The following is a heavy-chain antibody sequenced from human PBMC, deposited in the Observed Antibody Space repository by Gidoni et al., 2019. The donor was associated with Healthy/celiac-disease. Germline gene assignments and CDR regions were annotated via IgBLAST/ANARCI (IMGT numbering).Heavy chain of an antibody. J-gene: IGHJ2*01. CDR3: TRDGGIDYGDYNYWYFDL. CDR1: GFPSGDSP. D-gene: IGHD4-17*01. V-gene: IGHV3-49*04. CDR2: SRSKAFGGTT. Sequence: VQLVASGGGLLQPGRSLSLSCTPSGFPSGDSPLIWVLQAPGKGLEWVGVSRSKAFGGTTEYAASVKGRFTSSRDDSKSIAYLKMNSLKTEDTAVYYCTRDGGIDYGDYNYWYFDLWGRGTLVTVSS.